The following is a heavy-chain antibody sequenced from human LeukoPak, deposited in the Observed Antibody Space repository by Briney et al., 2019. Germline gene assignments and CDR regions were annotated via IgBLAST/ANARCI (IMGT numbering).Heavy chain of an antibody. V-gene: IGHV3-21*01. D-gene: IGHD4-23*01. J-gene: IGHJ4*02. CDR2: ISSSSSYI. CDR3: ARDYGGNSGGFDY. CDR1: GFTFSSYS. Sequence: GGSLRLSCAASGFTFSSYSMTWVRQAPGKGLEWVSSISSSSSYIYYADSVKGRFTISRDNAKNSLYLQMNSLRAEDTAVYYCARDYGGNSGGFDYWGQGTLVTVSS.